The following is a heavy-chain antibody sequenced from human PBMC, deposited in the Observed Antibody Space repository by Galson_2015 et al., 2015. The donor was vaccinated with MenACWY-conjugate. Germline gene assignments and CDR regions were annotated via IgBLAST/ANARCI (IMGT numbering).Heavy chain of an antibody. D-gene: IGHD1-26*01. V-gene: IGHV3-48*04. CDR2: INPSSSSI. Sequence: SLRLSCAASGFAFNTYGMNWVRQVPGKGLEWISYINPSSSSIKYTDSVKGRFTISRDNAKNLLSLQMNSLRAEDTALYYCVKGGAWSDWGQGTLVIVSS. J-gene: IGHJ4*02. CDR3: VKGGAWSD. CDR1: GFAFNTYG.